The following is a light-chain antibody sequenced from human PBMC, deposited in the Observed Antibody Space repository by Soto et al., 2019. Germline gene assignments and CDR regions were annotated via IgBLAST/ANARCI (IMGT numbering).Light chain of an antibody. CDR3: SSSTSSSTPYV. J-gene: IGLJ1*01. Sequence: QSSLTRAASLSGSPGQSITISWTGTNSEVXGYNYVSYYQLLPGKAPNLMIYEVSNRPSGVSNCLSGSKSGNTASMTIAGLQAEDEADYYCSSSTSSSTPYVSGTGTKVTVL. V-gene: IGLV2-14*01. CDR2: EVS. CDR1: NSEVXGYNY.